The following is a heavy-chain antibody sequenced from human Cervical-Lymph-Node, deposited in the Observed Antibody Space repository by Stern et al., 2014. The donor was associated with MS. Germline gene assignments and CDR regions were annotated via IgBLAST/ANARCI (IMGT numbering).Heavy chain of an antibody. CDR3: ARSPYCSRTTWCFDS. J-gene: IGHJ4*02. Sequence: VQLVQSGGGLVQPGGSLRLSCATSGFTFTTYSLNWVRPAPGKGPEWVSYISDSGRTTYYADSVKGRFTISRDNAKNSVHLQMNSLRAEDTAVYYCARSPYCSRTTWCFDSWGQGTLVTVSS. CDR1: GFTFTTYS. D-gene: IGHD2-2*01. CDR2: ISDSGRTT. V-gene: IGHV3-48*01.